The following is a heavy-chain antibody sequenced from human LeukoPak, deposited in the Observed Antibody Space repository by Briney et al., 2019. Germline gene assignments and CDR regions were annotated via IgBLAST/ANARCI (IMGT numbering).Heavy chain of an antibody. J-gene: IGHJ4*02. V-gene: IGHV3-53*01. Sequence: GGSLRLSCAASGFTVSSKYMSWVRQAPGKGLEWVSVIYSGGSTYYADSVKGRFSISRDNSKNTLYLQLNSLRVDDTAEYYCAKAHGGSYHSGIDWGQGTLVIVSS. CDR2: IYSGGST. CDR1: GFTVSSKY. CDR3: AKAHGGSYHSGID. D-gene: IGHD1-26*01.